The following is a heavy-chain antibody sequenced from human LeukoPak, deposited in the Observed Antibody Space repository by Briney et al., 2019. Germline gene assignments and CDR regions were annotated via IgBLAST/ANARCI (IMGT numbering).Heavy chain of an antibody. V-gene: IGHV1-2*02. J-gene: IGHJ4*02. D-gene: IGHD3-22*01. CDR1: GYTLTSYG. CDR2: INPNSGGT. CDR3: ARASYYYDSSGYPGYYFDY. Sequence: ASVKVSCKASGYTLTSYGISWVRQAPGQGLEWMGWINPNSGGTNYAQKFQGRVTMTRDTSISTAYMELSRLRSDDTAVNYCARASYYYDSSGYPGYYFDYWGQGTLVTVSS.